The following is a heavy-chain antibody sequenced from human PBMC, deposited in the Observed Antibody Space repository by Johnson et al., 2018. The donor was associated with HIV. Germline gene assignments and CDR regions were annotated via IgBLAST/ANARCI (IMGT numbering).Heavy chain of an antibody. D-gene: IGHD1-26*01. J-gene: IGHJ3*02. Sequence: QMLLVESGGGVVQPGRSLRLSCAASGFTFSSYAMHWVRQAPGKGLEWVAVMSYDGSSKYYADSVKGRFTISRDNSRNTLYLQMNSLRAEDTAVYYCARALEVGATTANEAFDIWGQGTMVTVSS. CDR3: ARALEVGATTANEAFDI. CDR2: MSYDGSSK. V-gene: IGHV3-30*04. CDR1: GFTFSSYA.